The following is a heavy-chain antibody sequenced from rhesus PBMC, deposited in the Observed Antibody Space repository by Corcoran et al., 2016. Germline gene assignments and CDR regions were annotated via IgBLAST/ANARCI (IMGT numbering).Heavy chain of an antibody. CDR1: GGSISGGYG. V-gene: IGHV4S7*01. Sequence: QVQLQESGPGLVKPSETLSLTCAVSGGSISGGYGWSWIRQPPGKGLEWIGHIFDSIWSTYYNPSLKSRVTISRDPSKNQFSLKLSSVTAADSAVYYCARLSSYYFDYWGQGVLVTVSS. CDR3: ARLSSYYFDY. CDR2: IFDSIWST. J-gene: IGHJ4*01.